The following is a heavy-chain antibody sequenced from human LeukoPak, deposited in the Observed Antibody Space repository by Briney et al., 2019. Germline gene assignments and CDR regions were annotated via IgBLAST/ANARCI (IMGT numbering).Heavy chain of an antibody. CDR1: GFTFSSCE. D-gene: IGHD5-12*01. CDR2: ISSSGSTI. V-gene: IGHV3-48*03. Sequence: PGGSLRLSCAASGFTFSSCEMNWVRQAPGKGLEWVSYISSSGSTIYYADSVKGRFTISRDNAKNSLYLQMNSLRAEDTAVYYCASSRLMGGYDWIRSYESDNGGYWGQGTLVTVSS. CDR3: ASSRLMGGYDWIRSYESDNGGY. J-gene: IGHJ4*02.